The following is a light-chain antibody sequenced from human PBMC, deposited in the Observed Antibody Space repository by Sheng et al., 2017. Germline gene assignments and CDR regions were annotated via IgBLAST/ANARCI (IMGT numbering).Light chain of an antibody. Sequence: ETVMTQSPATLSVSPGERATLSCRASQSVSSNLAWYQQKPGQAPXLLIYGASTRATGIPARFSGSGSGTEFTLTISSLQSEDFAVYYCQQYNNWPFTFGPGTKVDIK. J-gene: IGKJ3*01. V-gene: IGKV3-15*01. CDR1: QSVSSN. CDR3: QQYNNWPFT. CDR2: GAS.